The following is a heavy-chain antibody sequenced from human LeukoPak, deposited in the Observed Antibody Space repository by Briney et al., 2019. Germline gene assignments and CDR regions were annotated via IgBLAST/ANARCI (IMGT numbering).Heavy chain of an antibody. J-gene: IGHJ4*02. CDR1: GGSISSYY. V-gene: IGHV5-51*01. CDR2: IYPGDSDT. CDR3: ARRYPGSPFDY. Sequence: ETLSLTCTVSGGSISSYYWSWIRQPPGKGLEWMGIIYPGDSDTRYSPSFQGQVTISADKSISTAYLQWSSLKASDTAMYYCARRYPGSPFDYWGQGTLVTVSS. D-gene: IGHD2-15*01.